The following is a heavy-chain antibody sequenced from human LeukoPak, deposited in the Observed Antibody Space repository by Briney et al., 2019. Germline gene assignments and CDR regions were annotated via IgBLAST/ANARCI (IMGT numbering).Heavy chain of an antibody. CDR3: TALGIAAAGMDY. J-gene: IGHJ4*02. Sequence: GGSLRLSCAASGFTFDNYAMHWVRQASGKGLEWLGRIRGKANSYATAYGASVEGRFTISRDDSKNTAYLQMNSLITEDTAVYFCTALGIAAAGMDYWGQGTLVTVSS. V-gene: IGHV3-73*01. D-gene: IGHD6-13*01. CDR1: GFTFDNYA. CDR2: IRGKANSYAT.